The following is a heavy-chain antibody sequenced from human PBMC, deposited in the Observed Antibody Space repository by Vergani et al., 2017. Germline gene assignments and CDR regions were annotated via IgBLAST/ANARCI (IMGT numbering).Heavy chain of an antibody. Sequence: EVQLVQSGAAVKKPGESLKISCKSSGYSFTSYWIGWVRQMPGKGLEWMGIIYPGDSDTRFSPSFQGQVTISADKSISTAYLQWSSLKASDTAIYYCARVYCSGGSCYSGRGQFDYWGQGTLVTVSS. V-gene: IGHV5-51*03. J-gene: IGHJ4*02. D-gene: IGHD2-15*01. CDR2: IYPGDSDT. CDR3: ARVYCSGGSCYSGRGQFDY. CDR1: GYSFTSYW.